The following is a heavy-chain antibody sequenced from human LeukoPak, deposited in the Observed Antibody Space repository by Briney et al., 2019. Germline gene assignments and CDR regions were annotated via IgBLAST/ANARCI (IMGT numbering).Heavy chain of an antibody. Sequence: PGGSLRLSCAASGFTFSSYAMSWVRQAPGKGLEWVSAISGSGGTTYYADSVKGRFTISRDNSKNTLYLEMNSLRAEDTAVYYCAKGCASTSCSSFGYWGQGTLVTVSS. CDR1: GFTFSSYA. V-gene: IGHV3-23*01. CDR2: ISGSGGTT. J-gene: IGHJ4*02. CDR3: AKGCASTSCSSFGY. D-gene: IGHD2-2*01.